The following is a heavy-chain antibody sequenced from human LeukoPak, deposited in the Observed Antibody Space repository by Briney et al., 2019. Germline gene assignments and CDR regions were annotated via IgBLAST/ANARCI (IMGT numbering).Heavy chain of an antibody. CDR1: GFTLSDHY. J-gene: IGHJ4*02. CDR2: VRNKANGYRP. V-gene: IGHV3-72*01. CDR3: ARSGYCDAGTCYSDYFDY. D-gene: IGHD2-15*01. Sequence: GGSLRLSCAASGFTLSDHYMEWVRQAPGRGRDCVGRVRNKANGYRPEYAASVKGRFTVSGDASKRSLYLKMNSLKIEDTAVYYCARSGYCDAGTCYSDYFDYWGQGTLVTVSS.